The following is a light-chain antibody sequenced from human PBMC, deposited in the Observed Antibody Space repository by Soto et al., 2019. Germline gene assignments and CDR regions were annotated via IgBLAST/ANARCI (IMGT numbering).Light chain of an antibody. CDR3: QQLNSYSLT. V-gene: IGKV1-9*01. CDR1: QGISSY. CDR2: AAS. J-gene: IGKJ4*01. Sequence: IQVTQSPTSLSASVGDRVTITCRSSQGISSYLAWYQQKPGKAPKLLIYAASTLQSGVPSRFSGSGSGTDFTLTISSLQPEDFATYYCQQLNSYSLTFGGGTKVDIK.